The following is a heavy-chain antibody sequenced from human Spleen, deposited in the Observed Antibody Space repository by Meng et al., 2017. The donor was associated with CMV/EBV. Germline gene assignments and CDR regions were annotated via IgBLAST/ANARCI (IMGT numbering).Heavy chain of an antibody. Sequence: SVKVSCKASGGTFGSYAISWVRQAPGQGLEWMGGIIPIFGTANYAQKFQGRVTITTDESTSTAYMELSSLRSEDTAVYYCAVTVGPTKSYYYYYGMDVWGQGTTVTVSS. CDR1: GGTFGSYA. J-gene: IGHJ6*02. CDR3: AVTVGPTKSYYYYYGMDV. CDR2: IIPIFGTA. D-gene: IGHD1-26*01. V-gene: IGHV1-69*05.